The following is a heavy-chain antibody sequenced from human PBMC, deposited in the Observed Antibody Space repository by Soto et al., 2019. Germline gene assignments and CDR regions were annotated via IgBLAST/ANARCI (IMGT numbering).Heavy chain of an antibody. CDR1: GYSFTRYW. CDR2: IYPGDSDT. D-gene: IGHD3-22*01. CDR3: ASTYYYDSSGYYGEFDP. J-gene: IGHJ5*02. V-gene: IGHV5-51*01. Sequence: LGESLKISCMGSGYSFTRYWIGWVRQMPGKGLEWMGIIYPGDSDTRYSPSFQGQVTISADKSISTAYLQWSSLKASDTAMYYCASTYYYDSSGYYGEFDPWGQGTLVTVSS.